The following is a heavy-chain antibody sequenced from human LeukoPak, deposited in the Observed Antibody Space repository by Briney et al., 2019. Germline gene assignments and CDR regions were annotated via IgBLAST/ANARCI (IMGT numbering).Heavy chain of an antibody. CDR2: ISSSSSFI. CDR1: GFTFSSYS. Sequence: PGGSLRLSCAASGFTFSSYSMNWVRQAPGKGLGWVSSISSSSSFIYYADSGEGQFTISRDNGKNSLYLQMNSLRAEDTAVYYCARVGGYCSSTSCYEVPNWFDPWGQGTLVTVSS. V-gene: IGHV3-21*01. J-gene: IGHJ5*02. CDR3: ARVGGYCSSTSCYEVPNWFDP. D-gene: IGHD2-2*03.